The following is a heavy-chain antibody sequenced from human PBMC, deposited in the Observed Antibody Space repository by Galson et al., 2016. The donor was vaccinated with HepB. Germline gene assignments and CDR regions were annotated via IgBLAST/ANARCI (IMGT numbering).Heavy chain of an antibody. CDR2: ISSSSRDI. CDR3: ARGGPLEMSTILGFDY. CDR1: GFTFSTYA. J-gene: IGHJ4*02. V-gene: IGHV3-21*01. D-gene: IGHD5-24*01. Sequence: SLRLSCASSGFTFSTYAMNWVRQAPGRGLEWVSSISSSSRDIYYADSVKGRFTSSRDNAKNSLFLQMNSRSAEDTAVYYCARGGPLEMSTILGFDYWGQGTLVAVSS.